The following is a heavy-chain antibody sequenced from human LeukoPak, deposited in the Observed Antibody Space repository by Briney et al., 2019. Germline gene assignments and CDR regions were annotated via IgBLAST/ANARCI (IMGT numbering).Heavy chain of an antibody. D-gene: IGHD3-22*01. Sequence: ASVKVSCKASGGTFSSYAISWVRQAPGQGLEWMGRIIPILGIANYAQKFQGRVTITADKSTSTAYMELSSLRSEDTAVYYCARDGDTYYYDSSGSTDNYYGMDVWGQGTMVTVSS. V-gene: IGHV1-69*04. CDR1: GGTFSSYA. J-gene: IGHJ6*02. CDR2: IIPILGIA. CDR3: ARDGDTYYYDSSGSTDNYYGMDV.